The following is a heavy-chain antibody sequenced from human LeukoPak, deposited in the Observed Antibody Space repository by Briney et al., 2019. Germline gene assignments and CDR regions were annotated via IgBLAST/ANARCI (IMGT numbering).Heavy chain of an antibody. CDR2: IYTSGST. Sequence: SETLPLTCTVSGGSFMNYYWSWIRQPAGKGLEWIGRIYTSGSTNYNPSLESRLTMSIDTSKNQFSLMLSSVTAADTAVYYCARDPYTTGSDYWSQGTLVTVAS. D-gene: IGHD1-1*01. J-gene: IGHJ4*02. V-gene: IGHV4-4*07. CDR1: GGSFMNYY. CDR3: ARDPYTTGSDY.